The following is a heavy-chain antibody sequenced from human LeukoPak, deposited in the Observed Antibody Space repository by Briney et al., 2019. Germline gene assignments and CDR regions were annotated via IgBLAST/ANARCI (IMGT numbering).Heavy chain of an antibody. CDR3: ARGGNSSTWYEFDY. CDR2: IHSVSGT. Sequence: GGSLRLSCAASGFAVSTKYMSGVRQAPGKGREWVSLIHSVSGTYYADSVKGRFTLSRDNSKNTLYLQMNNLRAEDTAVYYCARGGNSSTWYEFDYWGQGTLVTVSS. V-gene: IGHV3-53*01. D-gene: IGHD6-13*01. CDR1: GFAVSTKY. J-gene: IGHJ4*02.